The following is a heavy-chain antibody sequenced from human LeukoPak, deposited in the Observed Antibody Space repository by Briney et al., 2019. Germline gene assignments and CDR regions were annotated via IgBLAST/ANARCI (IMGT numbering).Heavy chain of an antibody. CDR1: GYTFTSYY. Sequence: ASVKVSCKASGYTFTSYYMHWVRQAPGQGLEWMGIINPSGGSTSYAQKFQGRVTMTRDTSTSTVYMELSSLRPEDTAVYYCASTSCSGGSCYFDFDYWGQGTLVTVSS. V-gene: IGHV1-46*01. CDR2: INPSGGST. J-gene: IGHJ4*02. CDR3: ASTSCSGGSCYFDFDY. D-gene: IGHD2-15*01.